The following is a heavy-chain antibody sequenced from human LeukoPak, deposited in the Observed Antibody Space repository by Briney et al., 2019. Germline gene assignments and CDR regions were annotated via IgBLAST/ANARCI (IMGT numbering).Heavy chain of an antibody. J-gene: IGHJ4*02. CDR1: GFTFSSYA. Sequence: GGSLRLSCAASGFTFSSYAMSWVRQAPGKGLEWVSAISGSGGSTYYADSVKGRFTISGDNSKNTLYLQMNSLRAEDTAVYYCAKAQNYYDSSGYYSTHPFDYWGQGTLVTVSS. V-gene: IGHV3-23*01. CDR2: ISGSGGST. CDR3: AKAQNYYDSSGYYSTHPFDY. D-gene: IGHD3-22*01.